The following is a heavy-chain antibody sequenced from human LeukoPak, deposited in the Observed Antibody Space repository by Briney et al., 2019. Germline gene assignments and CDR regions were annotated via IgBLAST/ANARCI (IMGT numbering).Heavy chain of an antibody. Sequence: GGSLRLSCAASGFTFTSYWMSWVRQVPGKGLEWVANIKQDGSEKYYVDSVKGRFTISRDNAKNSLYLQMNSLRADDTAVYYCARAPLRRYFDWSLSNHYGMDVWGQGTTVTVSS. CDR1: GFTFTSYW. D-gene: IGHD3-9*01. J-gene: IGHJ6*02. CDR2: IKQDGSEK. CDR3: ARAPLRRYFDWSLSNHYGMDV. V-gene: IGHV3-7*01.